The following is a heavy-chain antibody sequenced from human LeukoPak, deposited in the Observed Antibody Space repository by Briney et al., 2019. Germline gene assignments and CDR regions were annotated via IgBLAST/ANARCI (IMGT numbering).Heavy chain of an antibody. J-gene: IGHJ6*03. Sequence: ASVKVSCKTSGGTFGSFAIAWLRQAPGQGLEWMGGIIPIFATTNYTQEFQGRVSITADEFTSTVYMELTSLRSDDTGVYYCARGPPLTYDHTPEGYYHYYMDVWGKGTTIIISS. CDR1: GGTFGSFA. CDR3: ARGPPLTYDHTPEGYYHYYMDV. D-gene: IGHD1-14*01. V-gene: IGHV1-69*13. CDR2: IIPIFATT.